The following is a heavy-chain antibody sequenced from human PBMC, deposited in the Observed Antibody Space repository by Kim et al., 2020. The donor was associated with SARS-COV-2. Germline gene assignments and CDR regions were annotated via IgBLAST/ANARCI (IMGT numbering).Heavy chain of an antibody. D-gene: IGHD2-15*01. V-gene: IGHV1-46*01. CDR2: INPSGGST. Sequence: ASVKVSCKASGYTFTSYYMHWVRQAPGQGLEWMGIINPSGGSTSHAQKFQGRGTMTRDTSTRTVYMELSSLRSEDTAVYYCARAKSVVVAATHNWFDPWGQGTLVTVSS. CDR1: GYTFTSYY. J-gene: IGHJ5*02. CDR3: ARAKSVVVAATHNWFDP.